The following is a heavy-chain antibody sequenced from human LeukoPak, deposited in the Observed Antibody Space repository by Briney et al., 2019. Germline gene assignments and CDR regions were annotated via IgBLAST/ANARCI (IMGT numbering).Heavy chain of an antibody. CDR3: AKGAVVPVATYFFDY. J-gene: IGHJ4*02. CDR2: ISRSGGTT. Sequence: PGGSLRLSCAASGFTFSNYAMTWVRQAPGKGLEWVSAISRSGGTTFYADSVKGRFSISRDNSKNTLYVQMNSLSPEDTAVYYCAKGAVVPVATYFFDYWGQGTLVIVSS. D-gene: IGHD2-2*01. V-gene: IGHV3-23*01. CDR1: GFTFSNYA.